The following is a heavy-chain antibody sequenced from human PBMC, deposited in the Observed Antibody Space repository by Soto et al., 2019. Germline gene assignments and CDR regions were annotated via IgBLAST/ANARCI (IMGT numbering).Heavy chain of an antibody. V-gene: IGHV3-23*01. CDR3: AKEGVGYCSGGSCYGDYYYYYGMDV. J-gene: IGHJ6*02. CDR2: ISGSGGST. D-gene: IGHD2-15*01. Sequence: EVQLLESGGGLVQPGGSLRLSCAASGFTFSSYAMSWVRQAPGKGLEWVSAISGSGGSTYYADSVKGRFTISRDNSKNTLDLQMNSLRAEDTAVYYCAKEGVGYCSGGSCYGDYYYYYGMDVWGQGTTVTVSS. CDR1: GFTFSSYA.